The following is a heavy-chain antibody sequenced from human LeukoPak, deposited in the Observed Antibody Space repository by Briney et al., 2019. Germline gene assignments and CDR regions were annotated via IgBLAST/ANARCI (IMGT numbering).Heavy chain of an antibody. D-gene: IGHD2-2*01. Sequence: PGGSLRLSCAASGFTFSSYAMHWVRQAPGKGLEWVAVISYDGSSKYYADSVKGRFTISRDNSKNTLYLQMNSLRAEDTAVYYCAREAPGGYCSSTSCPGGYYFDYWGQGTLVTVSS. J-gene: IGHJ4*02. CDR1: GFTFSSYA. V-gene: IGHV3-30-3*01. CDR3: AREAPGGYCSSTSCPGGYYFDY. CDR2: ISYDGSSK.